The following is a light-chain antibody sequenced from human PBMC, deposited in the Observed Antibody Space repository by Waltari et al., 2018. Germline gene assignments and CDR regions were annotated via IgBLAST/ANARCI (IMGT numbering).Light chain of an antibody. Sequence: AIRITQSPSSLSASTGDRVTITCRASQGISSYLAWYQQKPGKAPKLLIYGAPTLQSGVPSRFSGSGSGTDFTLTISCLQSEDFATYYCQQYHNYPFFGGGTRVEIK. CDR2: GAP. V-gene: IGKV1-8*01. J-gene: IGKJ4*01. CDR3: QQYHNYPF. CDR1: QGISSY.